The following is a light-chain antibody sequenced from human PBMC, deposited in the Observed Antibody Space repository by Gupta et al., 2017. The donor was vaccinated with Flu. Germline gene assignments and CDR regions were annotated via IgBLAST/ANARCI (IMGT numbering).Light chain of an antibody. J-gene: IGKJ3*01. CDR3: QQYGSSQGT. Sequence: IVLMQSPGTLSLSTGERATLSRRASQSVSSSYLAWYQQKPGQAPRLLIYGASSRATGIPDRFSGSGSGTDFTLTISSLEPEDFAVYYCQQYGSSQGTFGPGTRVDIK. V-gene: IGKV3-20*01. CDR1: QSVSSSY. CDR2: GAS.